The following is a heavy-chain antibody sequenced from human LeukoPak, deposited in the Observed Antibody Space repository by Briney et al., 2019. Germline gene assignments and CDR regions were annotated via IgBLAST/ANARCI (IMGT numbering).Heavy chain of an antibody. J-gene: IGHJ6*03. D-gene: IGHD6-13*01. Sequence: AGGSLRLSCAASGFTFSSYWMSWVRQAPGKGLEWVANIKQDGSEKYYVDSVKGRFTISRDNAKNSLYLQMNSLRAEDTAVYYCATQGPTIAAAGTGYYYYYMDVWGKGTTVTISS. CDR2: IKQDGSEK. V-gene: IGHV3-7*01. CDR1: GFTFSSYW. CDR3: ATQGPTIAAAGTGYYYYYMDV.